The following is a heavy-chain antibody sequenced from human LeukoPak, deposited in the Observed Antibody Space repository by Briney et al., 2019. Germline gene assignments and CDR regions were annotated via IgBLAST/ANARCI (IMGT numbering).Heavy chain of an antibody. CDR2: IISNGGST. D-gene: IGHD3-22*01. CDR3: ARENSYYYDSSGYHSSLDY. CDR1: GFTFSSYA. Sequence: GGSLRLSCAASGFTFSSYAMHWVRQAPGKGLEYVSAIISNGGSTYYANSVKGRFTISRDNSKNTLYLQMGSLRAEDMAVYYCARENSYYYDSSGYHSSLDYWGQGTLVTVSS. J-gene: IGHJ4*02. V-gene: IGHV3-64*01.